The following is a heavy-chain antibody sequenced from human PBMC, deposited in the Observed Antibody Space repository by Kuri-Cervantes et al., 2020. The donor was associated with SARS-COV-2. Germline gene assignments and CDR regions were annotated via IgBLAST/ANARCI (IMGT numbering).Heavy chain of an antibody. Sequence: GGSLRLSCAASGFTFSSYAMHWVRQAPGKGLEWVAVISYDGSNKYYADSVKGRFTISRDNSKNTLYLQMNSLRAEDTAVYYCAKDFYFSTSCFDYWGQGTLVTVSS. CDR1: GFTFSSYA. CDR3: AKDFYFSTSCFDY. V-gene: IGHV3-30-3*01. D-gene: IGHD2-2*01. J-gene: IGHJ4*02. CDR2: ISYDGSNK.